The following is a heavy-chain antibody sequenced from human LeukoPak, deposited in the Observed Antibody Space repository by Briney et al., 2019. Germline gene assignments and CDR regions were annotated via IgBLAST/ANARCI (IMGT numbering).Heavy chain of an antibody. CDR2: IIPILGIA. J-gene: IGHJ4*02. D-gene: IGHD1-26*01. Sequence: GASVKVSCKASGYTFTSYYMHWVRQAPGQGLEWMGRIIPILGIANYAQKFQGRVTITADKSTSTAYMELSSLRSEDTAVYYCARMPSPLQNSGSYFDYWGQGTLVTVSS. CDR1: GYTFTSYY. V-gene: IGHV1-69*02. CDR3: ARMPSPLQNSGSYFDY.